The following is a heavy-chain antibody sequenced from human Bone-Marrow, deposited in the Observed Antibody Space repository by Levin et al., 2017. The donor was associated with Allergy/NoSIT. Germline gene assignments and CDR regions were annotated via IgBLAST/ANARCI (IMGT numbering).Heavy chain of an antibody. J-gene: IGHJ4*02. CDR3: ARDSGATTPDY. V-gene: IGHV5-51*01. Sequence: GGSLRLSCKGSGSSFTSYWIGWVRQMPGKGLEWMGIIYPGDSDTRYSPSFQGQVTISADKSISTAYLQWSSLKASDTAMYYCARDSGATTPDYWGQGTLVTVSS. CDR2: IYPGDSDT. D-gene: IGHD1-26*01. CDR1: GSSFTSYW.